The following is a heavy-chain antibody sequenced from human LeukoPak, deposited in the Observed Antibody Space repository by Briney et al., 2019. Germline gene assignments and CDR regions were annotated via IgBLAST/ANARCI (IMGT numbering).Heavy chain of an antibody. CDR2: VLSKSDGGTP. V-gene: IGHV3-15*01. Sequence: PGGSLRLSCAASGITFSNAWMTWVRQAPGKGLEWVGRVLSKSDGGTPNYGTPVKGRFTISRDDSKDILYLQMNSLKTEDTAVYYCTTERAGAFDYRGQGSLVTVSS. J-gene: IGHJ4*02. D-gene: IGHD3-10*01. CDR1: GITFSNAW. CDR3: TTERAGAFDY.